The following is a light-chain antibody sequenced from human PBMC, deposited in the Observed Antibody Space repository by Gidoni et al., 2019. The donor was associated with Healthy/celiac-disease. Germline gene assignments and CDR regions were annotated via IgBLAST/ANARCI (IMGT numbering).Light chain of an antibody. V-gene: IGKV3-15*01. CDR2: GAS. CDR1: QSLTSN. J-gene: IGKJ4*01. Sequence: EIVMTQSPATLSVSPGASATLSCRASQSLTSNLAWYQQKPGQAPRLLIYGASTRVTGIPARLSGSGSGTEFTLTISSLQSEDFAVYYCQQYNSWPPALTFGGGTKVEIK. CDR3: QQYNSWPPALT.